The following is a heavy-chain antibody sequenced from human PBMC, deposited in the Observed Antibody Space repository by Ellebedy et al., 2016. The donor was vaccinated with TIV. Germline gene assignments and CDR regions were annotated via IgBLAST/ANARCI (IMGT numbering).Heavy chain of an antibody. Sequence: ASVKVSXXASGYTFTGYYMHWVRQAPGQGLEWMGWINPNSGGTNYAQKFQGRVTMTRDTSISTAYMELSSLRSEDTAVYYCASPVRNWNDSNYYYYYMDVWGKGTTVTVSS. CDR3: ASPVRNWNDSNYYYYYMDV. CDR2: INPNSGGT. CDR1: GYTFTGYY. D-gene: IGHD1-1*01. J-gene: IGHJ6*03. V-gene: IGHV1-2*02.